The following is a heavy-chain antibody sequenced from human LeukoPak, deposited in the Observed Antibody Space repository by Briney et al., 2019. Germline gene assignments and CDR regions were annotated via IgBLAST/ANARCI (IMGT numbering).Heavy chain of an antibody. D-gene: IGHD6-13*01. J-gene: IGHJ4*02. CDR3: AKEIAAIGIPVVDY. Sequence: GGSLRLSYAASGFTFSNYAMSWVRQAPGTGLEWVSGISSGGDAFYPDSVKGRFTISRDNSKNTVYLQMSSLRAADTAIYYCAKEIAAIGIPVVDYWGQGTLVTVSS. CDR2: ISSGGDA. V-gene: IGHV3-23*01. CDR1: GFTFSNYA.